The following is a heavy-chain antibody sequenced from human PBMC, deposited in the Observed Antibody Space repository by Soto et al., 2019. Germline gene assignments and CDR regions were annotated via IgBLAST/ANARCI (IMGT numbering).Heavy chain of an antibody. J-gene: IGHJ4*02. V-gene: IGHV4-61*01. Sequence: SETLSLTCTVSGGSVSSASSYWSWIRQPPGKGLEWVGYMTRSGTTNYNPSLNGRVTISVDTSKNQISLKVQSVTAADTAVYYCARGRDAYQMGYWGQGTLVTVSS. CDR3: ARGRDAYQMGY. D-gene: IGHD2-2*01. CDR1: GGSVSSASSY. CDR2: MTRSGTT.